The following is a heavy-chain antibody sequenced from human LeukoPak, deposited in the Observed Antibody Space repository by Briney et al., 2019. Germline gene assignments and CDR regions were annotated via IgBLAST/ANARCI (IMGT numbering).Heavy chain of an antibody. CDR1: GFTFSIYT. Sequence: GGSLRLSCAASGFTFSIYTMNWVRQAPGKGLEWVSSISRSSSYIYYADSMKGRFTISRDNAKNSLDLQMHSLRAEDTAVYYCARGSTVVRGVSPAGDYWGQGTLVTVSS. D-gene: IGHD3-10*01. CDR3: ARGSTVVRGVSPAGDY. CDR2: ISRSSSYI. V-gene: IGHV3-21*01. J-gene: IGHJ4*02.